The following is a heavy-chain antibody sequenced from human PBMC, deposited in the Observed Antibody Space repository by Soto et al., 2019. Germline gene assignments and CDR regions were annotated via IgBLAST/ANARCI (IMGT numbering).Heavy chain of an antibody. CDR1: GGSISSYY. J-gene: IGHJ3*02. CDR2: IYYSGST. D-gene: IGHD3-10*01. Sequence: QVQLQESGPGLVKPSETLSLTCTVSGGSISSYYWSWIRQPPGKGLEWIGYIYYSGSTNYNPSLKSRVTISVDTFNIQFSLKLSSVTAADTAVYYCARRYGSAFDIWGQGTMVTVSS. V-gene: IGHV4-59*01. CDR3: ARRYGSAFDI.